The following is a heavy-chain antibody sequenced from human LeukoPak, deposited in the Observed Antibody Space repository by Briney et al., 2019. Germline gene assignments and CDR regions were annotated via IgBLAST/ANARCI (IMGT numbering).Heavy chain of an antibody. D-gene: IGHD3-3*01. CDR2: IKSKTNGGTT. Sequence: GGSLRLSCAASGFTFSNAWMSWVRQAPGKGLEWVGRIKSKTNGGTTDYAAPVKGRFTISRDDSKNMLYLQMDSLKTEDTAVYYCTLSRLYYDFWSGYYYYMDVWGKGTTVTVSS. J-gene: IGHJ6*03. CDR1: GFTFSNAW. CDR3: TLSRLYYDFWSGYYYYMDV. V-gene: IGHV3-15*01.